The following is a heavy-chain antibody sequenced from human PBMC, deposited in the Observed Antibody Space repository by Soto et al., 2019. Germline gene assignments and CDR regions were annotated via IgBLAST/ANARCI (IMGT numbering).Heavy chain of an antibody. D-gene: IGHD6-13*01. J-gene: IGHJ4*02. V-gene: IGHV3-7*01. CDR2: IKHDGSEK. Sequence: EVQLVESGGGLVQPGGSLRLSCAASGFTFSTYWMSWVRQAPGKGLEWVANIKHDGSEKYYVDSVKGRFTISRDNAKNSLFLQMNSLRAEDAAVYYCVRSVATPGDYWGQGTRVTVSS. CDR1: GFTFSTYW. CDR3: VRSVATPGDY.